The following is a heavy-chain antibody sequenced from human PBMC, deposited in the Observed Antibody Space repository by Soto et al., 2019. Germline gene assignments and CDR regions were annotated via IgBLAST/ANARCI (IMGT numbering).Heavy chain of an antibody. D-gene: IGHD1-1*01. V-gene: IGHV1-18*01. J-gene: IGHJ4*02. CDR3: ATTYGSVHNIDYFDY. Sequence: QVQLVKYGAEVKKPGASVKVSCKASGYTFTSYGISWVRQAPGQGLEWMGWISAYNGNTNYAQKLQGRVTMTTDTSTSTAYMELRSLRSDDTAVYYCATTYGSVHNIDYFDYWGQGTLVTVSS. CDR2: ISAYNGNT. CDR1: GYTFTSYG.